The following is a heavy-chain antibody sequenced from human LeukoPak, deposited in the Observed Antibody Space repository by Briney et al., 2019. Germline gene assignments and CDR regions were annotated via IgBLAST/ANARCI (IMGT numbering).Heavy chain of an antibody. D-gene: IGHD3-9*01. J-gene: IGHJ4*02. Sequence: NPSETLSLTCAVYSGSISGYYWSWIRQPPGKGLEWVGEIHYTGATSYNPSLKRRATISIETSKNQVSLKLSSVTAADTAVYYCTRGNILSGYCFDFWGRGALVTVSS. V-gene: IGHV4-34*01. CDR3: TRGNILSGYCFDF. CDR1: SGSISGYY. CDR2: IHYTGAT.